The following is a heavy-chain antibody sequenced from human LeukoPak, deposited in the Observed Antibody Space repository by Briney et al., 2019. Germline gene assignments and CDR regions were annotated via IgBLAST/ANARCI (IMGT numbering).Heavy chain of an antibody. D-gene: IGHD2-2*01. V-gene: IGHV4-4*07. J-gene: IGHJ4*02. CDR2: IYTSGTT. CDR3: ASGTSTYYELYY. CDR1: GGSISSYY. Sequence: PSETLSLTCTVSGGSISSYYWSWIRQPAGKGLEWIGRIYTSGTTYYNPSLKSRITMSADTSNNQFSLKLLSVTAADTAVYYCASGTSTYYELYYWGQGTLVTVSS.